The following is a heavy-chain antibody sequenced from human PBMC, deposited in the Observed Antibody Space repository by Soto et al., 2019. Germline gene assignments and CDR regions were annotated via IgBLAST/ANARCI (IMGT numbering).Heavy chain of an antibody. D-gene: IGHD6-13*01. CDR2: IYPGDSDT. J-gene: IGHJ6*03. CDR1: GYSFTSYW. CDR3: ARHSYSSSWYLPRHGPIKYYMDV. V-gene: IGHV5-51*01. Sequence: GESLKISCKGSGYSFTSYWIGWVRQMPGKGLEWMGIIYPGDSDTRYSPSFQGQVTISADKSISTAYLQWSSLKASDTAIYYCARHSYSSSWYLPRHGPIKYYMDVWGKGTTVTVSS.